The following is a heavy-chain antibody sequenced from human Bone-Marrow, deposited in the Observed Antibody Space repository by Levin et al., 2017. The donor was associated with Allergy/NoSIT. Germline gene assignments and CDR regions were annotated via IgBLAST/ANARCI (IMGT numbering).Heavy chain of an antibody. J-gene: IGHJ5*02. CDR3: ASSGYSSAWYDRNWFDP. CDR2: ISYDGSNK. Sequence: PGGSLRLSCAASGFTFSSYAMHWVRQAPGKGLEWVAVISYDGSNKYYADSVKGRFTISRDNSKNTLYLQMNSLRAEDTAVYYCASSGYSSAWYDRNWFDPWGQGTLVTVSS. V-gene: IGHV3-30-3*01. D-gene: IGHD6-19*01. CDR1: GFTFSSYA.